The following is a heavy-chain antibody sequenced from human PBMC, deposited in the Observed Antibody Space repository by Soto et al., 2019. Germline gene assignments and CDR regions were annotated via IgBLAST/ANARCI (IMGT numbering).Heavy chain of an antibody. CDR1: GYDFVTNW. V-gene: IGHV5-51*01. Sequence: GESLKISCSGYGYDFVTNWVGWVRQRPGKGLEWMGIIYLGDSDTRYSPSFEGQVTLSADRSTSTVFLEWSFLKTSDSAMYFCALTGGFAPVYGFDVWGQGTSVTVSS. CDR3: ALTGGFAPVYGFDV. J-gene: IGHJ6*02. D-gene: IGHD3-16*01. CDR2: IYLGDSDT.